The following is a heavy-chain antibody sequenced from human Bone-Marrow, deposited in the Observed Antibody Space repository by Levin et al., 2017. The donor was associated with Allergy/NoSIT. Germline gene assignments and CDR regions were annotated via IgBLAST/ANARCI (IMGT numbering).Heavy chain of an antibody. D-gene: IGHD3-16*02. CDR3: ARVYPPYYFDS. V-gene: IGHV4-59*11. CDR2: ISYTGNT. J-gene: IGHJ4*02. CDR1: GGSISSHS. Sequence: SETLSLTCTVSGGSISSHSWSWIRQPPGKGLESIGHISYTGNTNYNPSLESRVTISIDTSKTHFSLQLRSVTAAYTAMYFCARVYPPYYFDSWGQGTLVTVSS.